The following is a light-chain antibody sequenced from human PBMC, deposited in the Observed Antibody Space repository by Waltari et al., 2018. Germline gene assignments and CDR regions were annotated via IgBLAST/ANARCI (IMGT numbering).Light chain of an antibody. CDR2: EVN. V-gene: IGLV2-23*02. J-gene: IGLJ2*01. Sequence: QSALTQPASVSGSPGQSITISCTGTRSDGGNYNLVSWYQQHPGKAPNLMISEVNKRPSGVSNRFSGSKSGNTASLTISGLQSEDEASYYCSSYISSTSVIFGGGTKLTVL. CDR1: RSDGGNYNL. CDR3: SSYISSTSVI.